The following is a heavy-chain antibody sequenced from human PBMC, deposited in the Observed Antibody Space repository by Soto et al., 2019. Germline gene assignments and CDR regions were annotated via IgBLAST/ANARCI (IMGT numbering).Heavy chain of an antibody. Sequence: QVQMQESGPGLVKPSQTLYLTCSVSCGSIIDSGRFYWNWIRQHPGKGLECSGYTYYSGSTYNNRALRRLATISLDTSKNQFHLKLTSVTAADTAIYNCARGEVVASNWFDHGAREPWSPSPQ. D-gene: IGHD2-15*01. CDR2: TYYSGST. CDR3: ARGEVVASNWFD. CDR1: CGSIIDSGRFY. V-gene: IGHV4-31*01. J-gene: IGHJ5*02.